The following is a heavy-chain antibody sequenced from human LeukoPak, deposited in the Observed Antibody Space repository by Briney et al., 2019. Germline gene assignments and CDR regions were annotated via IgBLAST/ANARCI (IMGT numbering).Heavy chain of an antibody. J-gene: IGHJ4*02. D-gene: IGHD5-18*01. CDR3: ARLQLWSYHFDY. V-gene: IGHV3-30-3*01. CDR1: GFTFSNYA. CDR2: ISYDGSNK. Sequence: GGSLRLSCAASGFTFSNYAMHWVRQAPGKGLEWVAVISYDGSNKYYADPVKGRFTISRDNSKNTLYLQMNSLRAEDTAVYYCARLQLWSYHFDYWGQGTLVTVSS.